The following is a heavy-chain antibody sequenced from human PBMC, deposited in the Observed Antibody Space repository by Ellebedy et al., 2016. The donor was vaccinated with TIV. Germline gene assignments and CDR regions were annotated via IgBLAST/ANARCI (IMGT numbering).Heavy chain of an antibody. CDR2: INRSGST. CDR3: ARDYPPVRGVLTIEARDYYYGMDV. CDR1: GGSFSGYY. Sequence: SETLSLTCAVYGGSFSGYYWSWVRQTPGKGLEWIGEINRSGSTNYNPSLKSRVTISVDTSKNQFSLQLNSVTPEDTAVYYCARDYPPVRGVLTIEARDYYYGMDVWGQGTTVTVSS. V-gene: IGHV4-34*01. D-gene: IGHD3-10*01. J-gene: IGHJ6*02.